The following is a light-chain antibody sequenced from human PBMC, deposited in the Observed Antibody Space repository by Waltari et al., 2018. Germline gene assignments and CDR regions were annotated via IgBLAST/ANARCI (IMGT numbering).Light chain of an antibody. Sequence: EIMMTQSPATLAVSPGDSAPLPCRASQSSGYSLAWYQQKPGQVPRLLIYDASTRATGISDRFSGTGSGTEFTLTINSLQSEDFAVYYCQQYSDWPPYNFGQGTKVEIK. CDR3: QQYSDWPPYN. V-gene: IGKV3-15*01. CDR2: DAS. CDR1: QSSGYS. J-gene: IGKJ2*01.